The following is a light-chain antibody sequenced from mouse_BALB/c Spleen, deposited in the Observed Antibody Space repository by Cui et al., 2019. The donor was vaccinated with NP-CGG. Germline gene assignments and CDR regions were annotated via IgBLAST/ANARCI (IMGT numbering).Light chain of an antibody. Sequence: QAVVTQESARTTSPGETVTLTCRSRTGAVTTSNYANWVQEKPDHLFTGLIGGTNNRVPGVPARFSGSLIGDKAALTITGAQTEDEAIYFCALWYSNHWVFGGGTKLTVL. CDR3: ALWYSNHWV. CDR2: GTN. J-gene: IGLJ1*01. CDR1: TGAVTTSNY. V-gene: IGLV1*01.